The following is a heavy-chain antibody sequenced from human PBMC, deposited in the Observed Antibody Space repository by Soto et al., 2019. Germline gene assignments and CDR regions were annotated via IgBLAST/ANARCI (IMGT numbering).Heavy chain of an antibody. V-gene: IGHV1-8*01. CDR3: ARCGGDSSSWPHVDDYYYGMDV. D-gene: IGHD6-13*01. CDR2: MNPNSGNT. J-gene: IGHJ6*02. CDR1: GYTFTSYD. Sequence: ASVKVSCKASGYTFTSYDINWVGQATGQGREWMGWMNPNSGNTGYAQKFQGRVTMTRNTSISTAYMELSSLRSEDTAVYYCARCGGDSSSWPHVDDYYYGMDVWCQGTTVTVS.